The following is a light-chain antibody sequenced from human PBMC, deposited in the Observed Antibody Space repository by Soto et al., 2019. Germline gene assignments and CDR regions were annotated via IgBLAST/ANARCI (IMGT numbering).Light chain of an antibody. CDR2: DVT. J-gene: IGLJ1*01. V-gene: IGLV2-11*01. CDR3: CSYAGSPYV. CDR1: SSDVGGYNY. Sequence: QSVLTQPRSVSGSPGQSVTISCTGTSSDVGGYNYVSWYQQHPGKAPKLMISDVTKRPSGVPDRFSGSKSGNTASLTISGLQAEDEADYYCCSYAGSPYVFGTGTKVTV.